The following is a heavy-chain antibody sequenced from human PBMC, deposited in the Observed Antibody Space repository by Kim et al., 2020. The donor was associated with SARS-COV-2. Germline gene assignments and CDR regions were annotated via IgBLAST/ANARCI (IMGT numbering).Heavy chain of an antibody. V-gene: IGHV3-30*01. Sequence: VKGRFTISRDNSKNTLYLQMNSLRAEDTAVYYCARDQLGAADYYYYGMDVWGQGTTVTVSS. J-gene: IGHJ6*02. CDR3: ARDQLGAADYYYYGMDV. D-gene: IGHD6-13*01.